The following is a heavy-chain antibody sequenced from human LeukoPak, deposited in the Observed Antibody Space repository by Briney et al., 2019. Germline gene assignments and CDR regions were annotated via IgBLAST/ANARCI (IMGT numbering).Heavy chain of an antibody. CDR3: ARLGAGPTYYDFWSGYSSFYFDY. J-gene: IGHJ4*02. D-gene: IGHD3-3*01. CDR1: GGSTSSGNYY. Sequence: SETLSLTCTVSGGSTSSGNYYWGWIRQPPGKGLEWIGGIYYSGNTYYNPSLKSRVTISVDTSKNQFSLKLSSVTAADTAVYYCARLGAGPTYYDFWSGYSSFYFDYWGQGTLVTVSS. V-gene: IGHV4-39*01. CDR2: IYYSGNT.